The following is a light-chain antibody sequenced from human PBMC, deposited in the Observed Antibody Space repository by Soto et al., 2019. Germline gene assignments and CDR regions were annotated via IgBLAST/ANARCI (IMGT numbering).Light chain of an antibody. CDR1: QSVCSH. Sequence: EIVMTQSPATLFVSPGERATLSCRASQSVCSHLAWYQQKPGQAPRLLIYAASTRATGIPATFSGSGSGTEFTLTISSLQSEDYAVYYCQQHHDWPLTFGGGTKVEI. J-gene: IGKJ4*01. CDR3: QQHHDWPLT. V-gene: IGKV3-15*01. CDR2: AAS.